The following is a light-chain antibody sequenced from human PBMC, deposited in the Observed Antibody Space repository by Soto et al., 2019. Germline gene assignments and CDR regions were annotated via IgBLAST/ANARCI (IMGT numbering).Light chain of an antibody. J-gene: IGKJ1*01. CDR2: KAS. V-gene: IGKV1-5*03. CDR1: QSSNW. Sequence: DIQMTQSPSTLSASVGDRVTITCRASQSSNWLAWYQQKPGKAPKLLIYKASSLESGVPSRFSGSGSGTEFTLTISSLQPDDFATYYCQQYNNYSPMTFGQGTKVEIK. CDR3: QQYNNYSPMT.